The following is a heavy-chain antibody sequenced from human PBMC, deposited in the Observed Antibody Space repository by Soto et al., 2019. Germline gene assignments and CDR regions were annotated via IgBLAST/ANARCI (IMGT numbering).Heavy chain of an antibody. Sequence: SGTLSRTCTFTSCSITSSICYWSSIRQPPGKGLEWIGSIYYSGSTYYNPSLKSRVTISVDTSKNQFSLKLSSVTAADTAVYYCARHAVHSSGFTEYWGQGTLVTVS. CDR1: SCSITSSICY. CDR2: IYYSGST. CDR3: ARHAVHSSGFTEY. J-gene: IGHJ4*02. V-gene: IGHV4-39*01. D-gene: IGHD6-19*01.